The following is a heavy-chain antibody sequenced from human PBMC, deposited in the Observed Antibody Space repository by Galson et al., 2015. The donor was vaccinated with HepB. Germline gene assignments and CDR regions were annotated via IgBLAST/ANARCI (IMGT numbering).Heavy chain of an antibody. CDR1: GFTFSDYY. CDR2: ISSRGGTI. CDR3: AREGDDYSNYVTI. V-gene: IGHV3-11*01. D-gene: IGHD4-11*01. Sequence: SLRLSCAASGFTFSDYYMSWIRQAPGKGLEWISYISSRGGTIYYADSVKGRFTISRDNAEKSLFLQMNSLRAEDTAVYYCAREGDDYSNYVTIWGQGTLVTVSS. J-gene: IGHJ4*02.